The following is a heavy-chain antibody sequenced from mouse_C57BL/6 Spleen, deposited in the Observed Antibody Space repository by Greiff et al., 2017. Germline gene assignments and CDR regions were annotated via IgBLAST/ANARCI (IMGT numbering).Heavy chain of an antibody. J-gene: IGHJ4*01. D-gene: IGHD4-1*01. V-gene: IGHV1-82*01. CDR3: AINWAFYAMDY. CDR1: GYAFSSSW. Sequence: QVQLQQSGPELVKPGASVKISCKASGYAFSSSWMNWVKQRPGKGLEWIGRIYPGDGDTNYNGKFKGKATLTADKSSSTAYMQLSSLTSEDSAVYFCAINWAFYAMDYWGQGTSVTVSS. CDR2: IYPGDGDT.